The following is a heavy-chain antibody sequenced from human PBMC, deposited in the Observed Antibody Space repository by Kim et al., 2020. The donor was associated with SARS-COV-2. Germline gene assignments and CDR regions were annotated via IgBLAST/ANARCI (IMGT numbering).Heavy chain of an antibody. J-gene: IGHJ4*02. CDR1: GFTFRTFW. Sequence: GGSLRLSCAASGFTFRTFWMLWVRQAPGKGLEWVSRINDHGSATTYADSVKGRFTISTDNSKNMMYLQMNSLRVEDTAVYYCTRDDEYSKGDQFVYWGQG. D-gene: IGHD4-4*01. CDR3: TRDDEYSKGDQFVY. CDR2: INDHGSAT. V-gene: IGHV3-74*01.